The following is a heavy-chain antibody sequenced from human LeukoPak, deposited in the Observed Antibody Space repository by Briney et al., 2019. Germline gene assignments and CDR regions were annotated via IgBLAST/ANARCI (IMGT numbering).Heavy chain of an antibody. J-gene: IGHJ5*02. V-gene: IGHV1-2*02. D-gene: IGHD2-2*01. CDR2: INPNSGGT. CDR1: GYTFTGYY. CDR3: ARTFVVPATPFDP. Sequence: ASVKVSCKASGYTFTGYYMHWARQAPGQGLEWTGWINPNSGGTNYAQKFQGRVTMTRDTSISTAYMELSRLRSDDTAVYYCARTFVVPATPFDPWAREPWSPSPQ.